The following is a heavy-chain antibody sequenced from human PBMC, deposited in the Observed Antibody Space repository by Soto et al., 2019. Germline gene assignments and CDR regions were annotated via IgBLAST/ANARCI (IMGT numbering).Heavy chain of an antibody. CDR3: ARGVTIFGVVIISWFDH. CDR2: TYYSGIT. Sequence: PSETLSLTCTVSCGSVSSGSYYWSWIRQPPGKGVEWIGYTYYSGITNYNPYRKSRVTISVDASKNRFSLKLSSLTAADTAVYYRARGVTIFGVVIISWFDHWGQGTLVTVSS. D-gene: IGHD3-3*01. V-gene: IGHV4-61*01. J-gene: IGHJ5*02. CDR1: CGSVSSGSYY.